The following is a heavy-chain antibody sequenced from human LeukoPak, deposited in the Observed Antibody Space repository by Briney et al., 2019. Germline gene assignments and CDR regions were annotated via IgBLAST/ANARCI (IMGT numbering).Heavy chain of an antibody. CDR2: IDWDDDK. J-gene: IGHJ4*02. Sequence: SGPTLVNPTQTLTLTCTFSGFSLSASGMCVSWIRQPPGKALEWLARIDWDDDKYYSTSLKTRLTISKDTSKNQVVLTMTNMDPVDTATYYCARIKHYYGSGSYVIDYWGQGTLVTVSS. V-gene: IGHV2-70*11. CDR3: ARIKHYYGSGSYVIDY. CDR1: GFSLSASGMC. D-gene: IGHD3-10*01.